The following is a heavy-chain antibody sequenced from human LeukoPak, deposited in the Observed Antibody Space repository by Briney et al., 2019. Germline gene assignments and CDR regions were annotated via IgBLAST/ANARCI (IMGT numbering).Heavy chain of an antibody. Sequence: SETLSLTCAVYGGSFSGYYWSWIRQPPGQGLEWIGEINHSGSTNYNPSLKSRVTISVDTSKNQFSLKLTSVTAADTAVYYCARVGSGSDFWSGYYFDYWGQGNLVTVSS. CDR1: GGSFSGYY. D-gene: IGHD3-3*01. V-gene: IGHV4-34*01. J-gene: IGHJ4*02. CDR3: ARVGSGSDFWSGYYFDY. CDR2: INHSGST.